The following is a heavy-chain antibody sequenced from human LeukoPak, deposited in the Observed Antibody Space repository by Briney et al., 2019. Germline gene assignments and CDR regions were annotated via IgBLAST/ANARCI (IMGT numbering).Heavy chain of an antibody. V-gene: IGHV4-34*01. CDR2: INHSGST. J-gene: IGHJ4*02. Sequence: SETLSLTCAVYGGSFSGYYWSWIRQPPGKGLEWIGEINHSGSTNYNPSLKSRVTISVDTSKNQFSLKLSSVTAADTAVYYCARAYWYYYDSSGYYGTDYFDYWGQGTLVTVSS. CDR3: ARAYWYYYDSSGYYGTDYFDY. CDR1: GGSFSGYY. D-gene: IGHD3-22*01.